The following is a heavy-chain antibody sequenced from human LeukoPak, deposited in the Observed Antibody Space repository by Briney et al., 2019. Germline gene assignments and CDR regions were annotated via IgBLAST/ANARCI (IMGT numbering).Heavy chain of an antibody. D-gene: IGHD3-10*01. J-gene: IGHJ3*02. CDR3: ARGIQLPKYYGSGSDTFDI. CDR2: VSKDGNTK. CDR1: GFTFSTYA. V-gene: IGHV3-30*04. Sequence: GTSLRLSCVASGFTFSTYAIHWVRQAPGKGLEWVAVVSKDGNTKYYADSVKGRFTISRDNSKNTVYLQMNSLRTEDTSVYYCARGIQLPKYYGSGSDTFDIWGQGTMVTVSS.